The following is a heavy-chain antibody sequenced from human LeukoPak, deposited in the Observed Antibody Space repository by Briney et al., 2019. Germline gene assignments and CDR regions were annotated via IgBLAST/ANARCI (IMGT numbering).Heavy chain of an antibody. Sequence: PGGSLRLSCVASGFTFSSYSMNWVRQAPGKGLEWVSSISSSSSYIYYADSVKGRFTISRDNAKNSLYLQMNSLRAEDTAVYYCARDSTFAVATFDYWGQGTLVTVSS. CDR1: GFTFSSYS. CDR3: ARDSTFAVATFDY. J-gene: IGHJ4*02. V-gene: IGHV3-21*01. CDR2: ISSSSSYI. D-gene: IGHD2/OR15-2a*01.